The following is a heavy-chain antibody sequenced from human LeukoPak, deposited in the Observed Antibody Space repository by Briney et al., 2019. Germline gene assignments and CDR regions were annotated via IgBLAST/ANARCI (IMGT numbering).Heavy chain of an antibody. CDR3: VRAREAYYNVFPDY. D-gene: IGHD3-10*01. CDR1: EFTFSSYW. J-gene: IGHJ4*02. CDR2: INQDGSEK. Sequence: GGSLRLSCAASEFTFSSYWMTWVRQAPGKGLEWVANINQDGSEKYYVDSVEGRFTISRDNAKNSLYLQMSSLRAEDTAVYYCVRAREAYYNVFPDYWGQGALVTVSS. V-gene: IGHV3-7*01.